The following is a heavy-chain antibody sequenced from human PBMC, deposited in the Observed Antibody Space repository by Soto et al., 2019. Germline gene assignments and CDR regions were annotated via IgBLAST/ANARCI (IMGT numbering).Heavy chain of an antibody. Sequence: ITLKESGPPLVKPTQTLTLTGTFSGFSLSTSGVGVGWIRQPPGKALERLALIYWDDDKRYSPSLKCRLTNTKDTAKNRVVLTKTNMDPVDTATYYRAHFGPVRSVDYWGQGTLVTVSS. CDR2: IYWDDDK. D-gene: IGHD3-10*01. CDR1: GFSLSTSGVG. V-gene: IGHV2-5*02. J-gene: IGHJ4*02. CDR3: AHFGPVRSVDY.